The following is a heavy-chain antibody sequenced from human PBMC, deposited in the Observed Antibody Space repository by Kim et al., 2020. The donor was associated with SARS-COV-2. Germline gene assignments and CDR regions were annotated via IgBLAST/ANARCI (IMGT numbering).Heavy chain of an antibody. D-gene: IGHD6-19*01. CDR3: AKKVGVAVAGRAFDY. CDR2: ISGDGGST. J-gene: IGHJ4*02. Sequence: GSLRLSCAASGFSFTDYAMSWVRQAPGKGLEWVSVISGDGGSTSSSDSVKGRFTISRDNFKDTIFLQMNSLRAEDTAIYYCAKKVGVAVAGRAFDYWGQGTLVAVSS. V-gene: IGHV3-23*01. CDR1: GFSFTDYA.